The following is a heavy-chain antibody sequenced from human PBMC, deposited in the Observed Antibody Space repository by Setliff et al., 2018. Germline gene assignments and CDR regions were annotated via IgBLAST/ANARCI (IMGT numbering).Heavy chain of an antibody. CDR1: KFTFSDYG. V-gene: IGHV3-30*02. CDR2: IRYDGSNK. CDR3: AKDRGSAEPYYFDY. J-gene: IGHJ4*02. D-gene: IGHD2-15*01. Sequence: PGGSLRLSCAASKFTFSDYGMHWVRQAPGKGLEWVAFIRYDGSNKYYADSVKGRFTISRDNSKNTLYLQMNSLRAEDTAVYYCAKDRGSAEPYYFDYWGQGTLVTVSS.